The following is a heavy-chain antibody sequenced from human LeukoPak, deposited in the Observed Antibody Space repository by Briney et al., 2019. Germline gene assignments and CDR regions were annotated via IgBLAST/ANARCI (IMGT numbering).Heavy chain of an antibody. D-gene: IGHD1-26*01. J-gene: IGHJ3*02. CDR1: GFTFSSYA. V-gene: IGHV3-30*14. CDR3: ARESRFQWGFDI. CDR2: ISYDGSNK. Sequence: GGSLRLSCAASGFTFSSYAMHWVRQAPGKGLEWVAVISYDGSNKYYADSVKGRFTISRENAKNSLYLQMNSLRAGDTAVYYCARESRFQWGFDIWGQGTMVTVSS.